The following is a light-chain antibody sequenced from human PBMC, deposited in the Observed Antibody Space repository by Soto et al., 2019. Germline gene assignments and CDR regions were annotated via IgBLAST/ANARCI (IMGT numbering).Light chain of an antibody. CDR2: DAS. CDR3: QQRSEWPRT. Sequence: EIVLTQSPATLSLSPGERATLSCRASQSISSSLAWYQQKPGQAPRPLIYDASTRATGFPARFSGSGSGTDFTLTIGSLEPEDFAVYYCQQRSEWPRTFGQWTKVEIK. J-gene: IGKJ1*01. CDR1: QSISSS. V-gene: IGKV3-11*01.